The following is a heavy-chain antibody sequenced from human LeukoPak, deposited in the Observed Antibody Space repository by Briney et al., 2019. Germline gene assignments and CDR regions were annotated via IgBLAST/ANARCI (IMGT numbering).Heavy chain of an antibody. D-gene: IGHD2-21*02. CDR1: GFTFSNYW. J-gene: IGHJ3*02. CDR2: INSDGINT. CDR3: ARDTSVVVTAIPGDAFDI. V-gene: IGHV3-74*01. Sequence: GGSLRLSCAAAGFTFSNYWMHWVRQAPGKGLVWVSRINSDGINTSYADSVKGRFTISRDNAKNSLYLQMNSLRAEDTAVYYCARDTSVVVTAIPGDAFDIWGQGTMVTVSS.